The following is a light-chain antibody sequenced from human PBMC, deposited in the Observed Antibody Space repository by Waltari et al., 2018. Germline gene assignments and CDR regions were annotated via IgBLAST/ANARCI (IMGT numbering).Light chain of an antibody. CDR3: QQYDGSVVT. CDR1: QTITGSW. J-gene: IGKJ4*01. Sequence: ERVTVTCRASQTITGSWLTWYHQKPGQAPRLLIYGASNRAPGIPDSFSGSGSGTDFTLTISRLEPEDSAVYYCQQYDGSVVTFGGGTKVEIK. CDR2: GAS. V-gene: IGKV3-20*01.